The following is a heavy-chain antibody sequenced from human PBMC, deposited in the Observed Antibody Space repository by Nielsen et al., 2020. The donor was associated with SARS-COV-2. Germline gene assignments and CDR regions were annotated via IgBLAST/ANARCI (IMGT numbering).Heavy chain of an antibody. V-gene: IGHV4-61*01. D-gene: IGHD5-24*01. J-gene: IGHJ4*01. Sequence: SETLSLTCIVSGGSISTGSHYWSWIRQPPGKGLEWIGYIFYRGNTNYNPSLKSRVTISVGTSKNQFSLKVNSVTAADTAVYYCVRIDMATISVDYWGRRTLVTAS. CDR3: VRIDMATISVDY. CDR2: IFYRGNT. CDR1: GGSISTGSHY.